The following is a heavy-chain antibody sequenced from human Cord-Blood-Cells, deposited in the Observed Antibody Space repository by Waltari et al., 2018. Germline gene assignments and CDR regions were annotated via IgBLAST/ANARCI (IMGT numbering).Heavy chain of an antibody. V-gene: IGHV1-2*02. J-gene: IGHJ4*02. Sequence: QVQLVQSGAEVKKPGASVKVSCTASGYTFTGYYMHWVLPAPGQGLEWMGWINPNSGGTNYAQKFQGRVTMTRDTSISTAYMELSRLRSDDTAVYYCARVRNRYSSSWYDYWGQGTLVTVSS. CDR3: ARVRNRYSSSWYDY. D-gene: IGHD6-13*01. CDR2: INPNSGGT. CDR1: GYTFTGYY.